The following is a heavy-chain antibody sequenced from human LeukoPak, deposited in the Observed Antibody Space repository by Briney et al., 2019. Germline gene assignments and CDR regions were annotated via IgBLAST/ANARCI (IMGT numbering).Heavy chain of an antibody. Sequence: PGGSLRLSCAASGFTFSSYGMYWVRQAPGKGLEWVAVISNDGDNQYYADSVKGRFTISRDDSKNTLFLQMNSPRPGDTAMYYCAKYQGHSSDYVAAWGQGALVTVSS. CDR3: AKYQGHSSDYVAA. D-gene: IGHD6-19*01. J-gene: IGHJ5*02. V-gene: IGHV3-30*18. CDR1: GFTFSSYG. CDR2: ISNDGDNQ.